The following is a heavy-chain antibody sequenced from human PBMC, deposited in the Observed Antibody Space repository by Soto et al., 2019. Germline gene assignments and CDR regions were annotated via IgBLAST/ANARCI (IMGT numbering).Heavy chain of an antibody. CDR2: ISYDGSNK. Sequence: GGSLRLSCAASGFTFSSYGMRWVRQAPGKGLEWVAVISYDGSNKYYADSVKGRFTISRDNSKNTLYLQMNSLRVEDTAVYYCAKTDGGPLDYWGQGTLVTVSS. CDR3: AKTDGGPLDY. CDR1: GFTFSSYG. J-gene: IGHJ4*02. D-gene: IGHD3-16*01. V-gene: IGHV3-30*18.